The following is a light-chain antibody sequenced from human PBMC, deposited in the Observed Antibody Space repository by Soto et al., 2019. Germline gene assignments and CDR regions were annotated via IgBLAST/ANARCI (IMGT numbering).Light chain of an antibody. J-gene: IGLJ1*01. V-gene: IGLV2-14*01. Sequence: QSVLTQPASVSVSPRQASTIYCTRTSSHVGGYNYVSWDQQHPGKAPKLMIYEVSNRPSGVSNRFSGSKPGNTVSLTISGLQAEDEADYYCSSYTSSSTLIFGTGTKVTVL. CDR1: SSHVGGYNY. CDR3: SSYTSSSTLI. CDR2: EVS.